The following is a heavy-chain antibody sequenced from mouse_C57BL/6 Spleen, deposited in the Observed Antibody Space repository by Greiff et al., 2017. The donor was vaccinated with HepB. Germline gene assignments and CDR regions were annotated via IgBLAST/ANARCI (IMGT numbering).Heavy chain of an antibody. D-gene: IGHD1-1*01. CDR3: AKGPYGSSYWYFDV. CDR1: GYSFTDYN. J-gene: IGHJ1*03. V-gene: IGHV1-39*01. CDR2: INPNYGTT. Sequence: EVQLQQSGPELVKPGASVKISCKASGYSFTDYNMNWVKQSNGKSLEWIGVINPNYGTTSYNQKFKGKATLTVDQSSSTAYMQLNSLTSEDYAVYYCAKGPYGSSYWYFDVWGTGTTVTVSS.